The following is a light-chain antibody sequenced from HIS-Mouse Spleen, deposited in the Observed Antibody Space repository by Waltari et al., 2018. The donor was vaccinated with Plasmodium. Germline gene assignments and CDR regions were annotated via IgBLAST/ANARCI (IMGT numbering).Light chain of an antibody. CDR1: QSISNY. Sequence: DIQMTQSPSSLSASVGDRVTITYRASQSISNYLNLYQQTPGKAPNLLIYAASTLQSGVPSRFSGSGSGTDFTLTISSLQPEDFATYYCQQSYSTWTFGQGTKVEIK. V-gene: IGKV1-39*01. J-gene: IGKJ1*01. CDR2: AAS. CDR3: QQSYSTWT.